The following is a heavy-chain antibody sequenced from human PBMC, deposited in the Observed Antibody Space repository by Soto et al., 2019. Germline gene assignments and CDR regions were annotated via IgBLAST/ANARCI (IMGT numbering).Heavy chain of an antibody. D-gene: IGHD5-12*01. Sequence: GESLKISCKGSGYSFTSYWIGWVRQMPGKGLEWMGIIYPGDSDTRYSPSFQGQVTISADKSISTAYLQWSSLKASDTAMYYCARPPNIVATDGPMSAFDIWGQGTMVTVSS. CDR2: IYPGDSDT. CDR3: ARPPNIVATDGPMSAFDI. J-gene: IGHJ3*02. CDR1: GYSFTSYW. V-gene: IGHV5-51*01.